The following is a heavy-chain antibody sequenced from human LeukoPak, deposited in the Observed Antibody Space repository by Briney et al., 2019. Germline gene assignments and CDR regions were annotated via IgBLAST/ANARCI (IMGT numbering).Heavy chain of an antibody. V-gene: IGHV3-43D*03. Sequence: GGSLRLSCAASGFTFDDYAMHWVRQAPGKGLEWVSLISWDGGNTYYADSVKGRFTISRDNSKNSLYLQMNSLGAEDTALYYCAKAGLVDYYYYYMDVWGKGTTVTVSS. CDR1: GFTFDDYA. CDR3: AKAGLVDYYYYYMDV. D-gene: IGHD6-6*01. CDR2: ISWDGGNT. J-gene: IGHJ6*03.